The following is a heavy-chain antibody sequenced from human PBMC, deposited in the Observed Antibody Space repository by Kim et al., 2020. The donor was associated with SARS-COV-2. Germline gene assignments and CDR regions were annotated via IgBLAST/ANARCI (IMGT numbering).Heavy chain of an antibody. D-gene: IGHD3-16*01. V-gene: IGHV3-20*04. CDR3: VRGYVGRPLDF. CDR1: GFTFADYG. CDR2: INRNSDST. Sequence: GGSLRFSCAASGFTFADYGMSWVRQAPGKGLECVSGINRNSDSTRYAESVKGRLTISRDNAKSSLYLQMKSLRADDTALYYCVRGYVGRPLDFCGHGT. J-gene: IGHJ4*01.